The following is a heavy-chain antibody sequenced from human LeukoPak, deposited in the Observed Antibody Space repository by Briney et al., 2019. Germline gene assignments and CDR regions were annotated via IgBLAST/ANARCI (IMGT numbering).Heavy chain of an antibody. V-gene: IGHV4-4*02. J-gene: IGHJ3*02. CDR2: IYHSGST. Sequence: GSLRLSCAASGFTVSSNYMSWVRRPPGKGLEWIGEIYHSGSTNYNPSLKSRVTISVDKSKNQFSLKLSSVTAADTAVYYCARDVSSYFRFRAFDIWGQGTMVTVSS. CDR1: GFTVSSNY. CDR3: ARDVSSYFRFRAFDI. D-gene: IGHD1-26*01.